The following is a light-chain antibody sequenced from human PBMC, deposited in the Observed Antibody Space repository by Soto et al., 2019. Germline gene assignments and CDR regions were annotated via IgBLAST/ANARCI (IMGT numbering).Light chain of an antibody. V-gene: IGKV3-20*01. Sequence: ENVLTQSPGTLSLSPGERATLSCRASQSVSSGYLAWYQQKPGQAPRLLIFGASSRATDIPDRFSSSGSGTDFTLTISRLEPEDFAVYYCQQYGTSPLTFGGGTKVDIK. CDR3: QQYGTSPLT. J-gene: IGKJ4*01. CDR1: QSVSSGY. CDR2: GAS.